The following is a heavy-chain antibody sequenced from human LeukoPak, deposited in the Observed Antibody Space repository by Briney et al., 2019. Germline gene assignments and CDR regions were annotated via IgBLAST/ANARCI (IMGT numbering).Heavy chain of an antibody. V-gene: IGHV1-2*02. CDR2: INPNNGGT. CDR1: GYTFTGYY. CDR3: VRDQYFGYDQSWAFDM. Sequence: ASVKVSCKASGYTFTGYYMHWVRQAPGRGLEWMGWINPNNGGTHYAQKFQGRVTMTGDTSITTAYMELSRLRSDDTAVYYCVRDQYFGYDQSWAFDMWGQGTMVTVSS. J-gene: IGHJ3*02. D-gene: IGHD5-12*01.